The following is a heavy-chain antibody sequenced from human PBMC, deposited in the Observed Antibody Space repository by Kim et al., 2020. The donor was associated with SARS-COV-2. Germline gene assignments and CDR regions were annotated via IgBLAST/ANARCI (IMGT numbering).Heavy chain of an antibody. Sequence: AASVKGRFTISRDDSKNSLYLQMNSLKTEDTAVYYCARADRLFGVDRMDVWGQGTTVTVSS. V-gene: IGHV3-72*01. CDR3: ARADRLFGVDRMDV. D-gene: IGHD3-3*01. J-gene: IGHJ6*02.